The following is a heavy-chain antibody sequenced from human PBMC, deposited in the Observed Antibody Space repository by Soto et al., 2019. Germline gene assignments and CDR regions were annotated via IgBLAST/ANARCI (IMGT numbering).Heavy chain of an antibody. CDR2: IYWDDDK. CDR3: ARGTGGGNSCYFDY. V-gene: IGHV2-5*02. J-gene: IGHJ4*02. Sequence: GSGPTLVNPTQTLTLTCTFSGFSLTTSGVGVGWIRKPPGKALEWLALIYWDDDKRYSPSRKSRLTITKDTSNNQVVLTMTNIDPVDTATYYCARGTGGGNSCYFDYWGQGTLVTVSS. CDR1: GFSLTTSGVG. D-gene: IGHD2-21*02.